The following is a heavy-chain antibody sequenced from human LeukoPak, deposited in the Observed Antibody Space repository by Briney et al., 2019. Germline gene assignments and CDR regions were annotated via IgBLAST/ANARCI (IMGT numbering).Heavy chain of an antibody. CDR2: INHSGST. V-gene: IGHV4-38-2*02. J-gene: IGHJ5*02. Sequence: SETLSLTCTVSGYSISSGYYWGWIRQPPGKGLEWIGEINHSGSTNYNPSLKSRVTISVDTSKNQFSLKLSSVTAADTAVYYCARFPAGNWVMGYNWFDPWGQGTLVTVSS. CDR1: GYSISSGYY. D-gene: IGHD6-13*01. CDR3: ARFPAGNWVMGYNWFDP.